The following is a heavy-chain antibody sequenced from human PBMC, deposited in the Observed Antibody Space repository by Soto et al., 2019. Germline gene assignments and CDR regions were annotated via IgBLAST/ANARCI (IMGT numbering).Heavy chain of an antibody. V-gene: IGHV1-2*02. D-gene: IGHD3-22*01. J-gene: IGHJ4*02. CDR2: INPNSGDT. CDR3: ATDRYDSSGPSGFDY. CDR1: GYTFADYS. Sequence: ASVKVSCKASGYTFADYSMHWVRQAPGQGLEWMGWINPNSGDTDYAQRFQGRVTMSRDTSISTAYMELSRLRSEDTAVYYCATDRYDSSGPSGFDYWGQGTLVTVPQ.